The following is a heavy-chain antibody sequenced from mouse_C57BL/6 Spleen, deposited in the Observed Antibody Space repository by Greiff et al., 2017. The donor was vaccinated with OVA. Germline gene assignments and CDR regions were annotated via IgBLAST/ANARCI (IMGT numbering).Heavy chain of an antibody. CDR3: ARQVDGNYVWFAY. V-gene: IGHV1-62-2*01. J-gene: IGHJ3*01. D-gene: IGHD2-1*01. CDR2: FYPGSGSI. CDR1: GYTFTEYT. Sequence: VKLMESGAELVKPGASVKLSCKASGYTFTEYTIHWVKQRSGQGLEWIGWFYPGSGSIKYNEKFKDKATLTADTSSSTVYMELIRLPSEDSAVYFCARQVDGNYVWFAYWGQGTLVTVSA.